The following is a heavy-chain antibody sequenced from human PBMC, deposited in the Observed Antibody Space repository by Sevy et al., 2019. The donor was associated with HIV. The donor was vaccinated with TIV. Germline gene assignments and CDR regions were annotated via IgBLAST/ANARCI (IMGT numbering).Heavy chain of an antibody. V-gene: IGHV3-15*01. J-gene: IGHJ6*02. CDR2: IKSKTDCGTT. CDR3: TTDVSSGYYYGYYYYGMDV. CDR1: GFTFSNAW. D-gene: IGHD3-22*01. Sequence: GGSLRLSCAASGFTFSNAWMSWVRQAPGKGLEWVGRIKSKTDCGTTDHAAPVKGRFTISRDDSKNTLYLQMNSLKTEDTAVYYCTTDVSSGYYYGYYYYGMDVWGQGTTVTVSS.